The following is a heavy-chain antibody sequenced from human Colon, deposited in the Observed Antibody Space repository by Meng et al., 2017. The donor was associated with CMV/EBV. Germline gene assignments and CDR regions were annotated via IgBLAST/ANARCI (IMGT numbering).Heavy chain of an antibody. D-gene: IGHD2-15*01. Sequence: GSLRLSCNVSGGSVTNNLYSWSWIRQPPGKGLEWIGYIYYSGSTKYNPSLKSRVTISVDMSRNQVSLKLSSVTAADTAMYYCARDGRCSRSGGSCLDYWGQGTLVTVSS. J-gene: IGHJ4*02. CDR1: GGSVTNNLYS. CDR2: IYYSGST. V-gene: IGHV4-61*01. CDR3: ARDGRCSRSGGSCLDY.